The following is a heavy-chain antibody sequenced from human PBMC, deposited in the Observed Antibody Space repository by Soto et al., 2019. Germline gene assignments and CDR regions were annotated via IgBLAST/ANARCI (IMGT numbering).Heavy chain of an antibody. Sequence: SETLSLTCAVSGASIRSNNRWSWVRQPPGKGLEWIGEIFHSGSTNYNPSLRTRLTISVDKSKNQFSLKLSSVTAADTAVYYCARVYSGSYSDSWGRGTLVTVSS. V-gene: IGHV4-4*02. J-gene: IGHJ4*02. CDR2: IFHSGST. CDR3: ARVYSGSYSDS. D-gene: IGHD1-26*01. CDR1: GASIRSNNR.